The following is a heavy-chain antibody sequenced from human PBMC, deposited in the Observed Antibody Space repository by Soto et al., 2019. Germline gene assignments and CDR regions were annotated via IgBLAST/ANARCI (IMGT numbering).Heavy chain of an antibody. CDR3: VRDHPVGTIWFAW. J-gene: IGHJ4*02. CDR2: ISAKNGNT. Sequence: QVQVVQSVAEVRKPGASGRVSCETSGYTFNKFGISWVRQAPGQGLEWMGWISAKNGNTDYAQKFQGRVTMTTDTSTGTAYMEFSSLRSDDTAVYYYVRDHPVGTIWFAWWGQGTMGTVSS. CDR1: GYTFNKFG. V-gene: IGHV1-18*01. D-gene: IGHD1-26*01.